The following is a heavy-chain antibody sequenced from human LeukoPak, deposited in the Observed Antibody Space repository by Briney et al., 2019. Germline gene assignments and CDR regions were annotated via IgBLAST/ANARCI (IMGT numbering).Heavy chain of an antibody. J-gene: IGHJ5*02. CDR2: IYPSGST. D-gene: IGHD2-15*01. V-gene: IGHV4-39*01. CDR3: AGSITDYWFDP. CDR1: GGSIISSSYY. Sequence: SETLSLTCTVSGGSIISSSYYWGWIRQPPGKGLEWIGNIYPSGSTYYNPSLNSRLTISLDTSNNQFSLKLRSVTIAHTAVYYCAGSITDYWFDPWGQGTLVTVSS.